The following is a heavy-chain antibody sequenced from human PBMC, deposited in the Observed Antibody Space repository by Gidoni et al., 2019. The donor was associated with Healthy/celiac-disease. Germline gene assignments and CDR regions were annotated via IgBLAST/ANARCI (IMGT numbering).Heavy chain of an antibody. CDR1: GFTLRSYC. J-gene: IGHJ2*01. CDR2: ISYDGSNK. D-gene: IGHD6-13*01. V-gene: IGHV3-30*18. CDR3: AKDRIAVASRPLRWYFDL. Sequence: QVQLVESGGGVVQPGRSLRLSCAASGFTLRSYCMHWVRQAPGKGLEWVAVISYDGSNKYYADSVKGRFTISRDNSKNTLYLQMNSLRAEDTAVYYCAKDRIAVASRPLRWYFDLWGRGTLVTVSS.